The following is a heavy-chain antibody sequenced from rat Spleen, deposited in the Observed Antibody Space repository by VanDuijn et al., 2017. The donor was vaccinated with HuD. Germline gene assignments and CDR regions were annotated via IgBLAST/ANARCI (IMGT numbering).Heavy chain of an antibody. CDR2: ISTGGDST. J-gene: IGHJ2*01. CDR1: GFTFSNYY. Sequence: EVQLVESGGGLVQPGRSLKLSCAASGFTFSNYYMAWVRQAPTKGLEWVAYISTGGDSTSYPDSVKGRFTISRENAKATLYLQMHSLRSEDTATYYCATTPEGYFEYWGQGVMVTVSS. D-gene: IGHD1-11*01. CDR3: ATTPEGYFEY. V-gene: IGHV5-27*01.